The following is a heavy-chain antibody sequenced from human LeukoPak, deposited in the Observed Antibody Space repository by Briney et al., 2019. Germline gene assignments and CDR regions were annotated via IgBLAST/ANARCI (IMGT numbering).Heavy chain of an antibody. V-gene: IGHV3-23*01. CDR3: AKDGKKYGSTWDFDY. D-gene: IGHD6-13*01. Sequence: GGSLRLSCTASGLTFRSYAMIWVRQTPGKGLEWVSHISASGGSTYYADSVKGRFTISSVNSKNTLYLQMNSLRAEDTAVYFCAKDGKKYGSTWDFDYWGQGTLVSVSS. CDR2: ISASGGST. J-gene: IGHJ4*02. CDR1: GLTFRSYA.